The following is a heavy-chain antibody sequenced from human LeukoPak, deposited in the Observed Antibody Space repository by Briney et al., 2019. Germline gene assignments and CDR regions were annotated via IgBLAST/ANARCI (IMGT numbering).Heavy chain of an antibody. CDR2: IHSGGNT. CDR1: GDSISSSSYY. V-gene: IGHV4-39*07. Sequence: SETLSLTCTVSGDSISSSSYYWGWLRQPPGKGLEWIGTIHSGGNTYYNPSLKSRVTISVDTSKNQFSLKLSSVTAADTAVYYCARGGAARPYWYFDLWGRGTLVTVSS. CDR3: ARGGAARPYWYFDL. J-gene: IGHJ2*01. D-gene: IGHD6-6*01.